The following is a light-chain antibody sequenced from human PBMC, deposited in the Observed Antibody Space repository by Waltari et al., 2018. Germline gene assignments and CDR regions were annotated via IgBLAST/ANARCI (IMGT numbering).Light chain of an antibody. V-gene: IGKV4-1*01. CDR3: QQYYKTPS. Sequence: DIVMTQYPGSLAVSPGERATINCKSGQDILYSSNNKNYLAWYQHKPGQSPKLLFYWASTRASGVPDRFSGSGSGTDFTLTISRVQADDAAIYYCQQYYKTPSFGGGTMLEI. CDR2: WAS. CDR1: QDILYSSNNKNY. J-gene: IGKJ4*01.